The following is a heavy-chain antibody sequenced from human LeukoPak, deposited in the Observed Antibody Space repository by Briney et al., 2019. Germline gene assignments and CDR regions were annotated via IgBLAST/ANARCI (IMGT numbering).Heavy chain of an antibody. CDR1: GYTFTSYG. J-gene: IGHJ3*01. D-gene: IGHD2-15*01. CDR2: SSTYNGNT. V-gene: IGHV1-18*01. CDR3: ARVVAPATSGAFEF. Sequence: ASVKVSCKASGYTFTSYGISWVRQAPGQGLEWMGWSSTYNGNTNYAQKLQGRVTMTADTSTSTAYMELRSLRSDDTAVYYCARVVAPATSGAFEFWGQGTMVIVSA.